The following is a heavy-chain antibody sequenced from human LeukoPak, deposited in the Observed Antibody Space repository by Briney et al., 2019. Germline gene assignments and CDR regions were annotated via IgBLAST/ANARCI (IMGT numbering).Heavy chain of an antibody. CDR2: ISSSRTT. V-gene: IGHV3-48*01. CDR1: GFTFSSYA. J-gene: IGHJ4*02. CDR3: ARDLEGSGSFYRPSYDY. Sequence: GGSLRLSCAASGFTFSSYAMNWVRQAPGEGLEWGSYISSSRTTSYADSVKGRFTISRDNAKNSLYLQMNSLRAEDTAVYYCARDLEGSGSFYRPSYDYWGQGTLVTVSS. D-gene: IGHD3-10*01.